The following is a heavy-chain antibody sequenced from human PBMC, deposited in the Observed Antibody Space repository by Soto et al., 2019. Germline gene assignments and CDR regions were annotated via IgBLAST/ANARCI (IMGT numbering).Heavy chain of an antibody. V-gene: IGHV3-23*01. J-gene: IGHJ4*02. D-gene: IGHD5-18*01. CDR2: ISDKGGST. CDR1: GFTFIKYA. Sequence: GGSLRLSCAAFGFTFIKYAVSWGRQSPGRGLEWVASISDKGGSTKYADSVNGRFTISRDNSRNTLSLQMDTLRAEDTAVYYCARLPYSYVSLYFFDFWGQGSLVTAPQ. CDR3: ARLPYSYVSLYFFDF.